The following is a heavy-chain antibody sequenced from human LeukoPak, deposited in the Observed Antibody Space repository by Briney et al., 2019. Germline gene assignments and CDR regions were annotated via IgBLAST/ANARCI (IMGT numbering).Heavy chain of an antibody. D-gene: IGHD3-22*01. V-gene: IGHV1-69*13. CDR3: ARAHALEDYYDSSGYYRGFDL. J-gene: IGHJ2*01. CDR2: IIPIFGTA. CDR1: GGTFISYA. Sequence: SVKVSCKASGGTFISYAISWVRQAPGQGVEWVGGIIPIFGTANYAQKFQGRVTITADESTSTAYMELSSLRSEDTAVYYCARAHALEDYYDSSGYYRGFDLWGRGTLVTVSS.